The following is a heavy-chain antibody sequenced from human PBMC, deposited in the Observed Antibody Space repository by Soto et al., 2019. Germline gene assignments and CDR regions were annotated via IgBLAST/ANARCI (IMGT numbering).Heavy chain of an antibody. V-gene: IGHV3-53*01. J-gene: IGHJ6*02. D-gene: IGHD2-8*01. CDR1: GFTVSSNY. CDR2: IYSGGST. CDR3: ARGHCTNGVCPANV. Sequence: GGSLRLSCAASGFTVSSNYMSWVRQAPGKGLEWVSVIYSGGSTYYADSVKGRFTISRDNSKNTLYLQMNSLRAEDTAVYYCARGHCTNGVCPANVWGQGTTVTVSS.